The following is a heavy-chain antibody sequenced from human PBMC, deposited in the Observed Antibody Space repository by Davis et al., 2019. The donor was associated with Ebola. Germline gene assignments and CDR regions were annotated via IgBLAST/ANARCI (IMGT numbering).Heavy chain of an antibody. V-gene: IGHV3-73*01. Sequence: GESLKISCAASGFTFSGSAMHWVRQASGKGLVWVGRIRSKANSYATAYAASVKGRFTISRDDSKNTAYLQMNSLKTEDTAVYYCTSTRGLLDYWGQGTLVTVSS. D-gene: IGHD3/OR15-3a*01. CDR3: TSTRGLLDY. CDR1: GFTFSGSA. J-gene: IGHJ4*02. CDR2: IRSKANSYAT.